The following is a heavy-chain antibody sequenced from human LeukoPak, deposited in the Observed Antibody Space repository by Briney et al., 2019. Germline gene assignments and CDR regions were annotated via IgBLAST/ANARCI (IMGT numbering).Heavy chain of an antibody. CDR3: ERDQGSIFDY. D-gene: IGHD2-15*01. CDR2: IYYRGST. CDR1: GGSISSYY. V-gene: IGHV4-59*01. Sequence: SETLSLTCTVSGGSISSYYWSWIRQPPGKGLEWIGYIYYRGSTNYNPSLKSRVTISVDTSKNQFSLKLSSVTAADTDVYYCERDQGSIFDYWGQGTLVTVSS. J-gene: IGHJ4*02.